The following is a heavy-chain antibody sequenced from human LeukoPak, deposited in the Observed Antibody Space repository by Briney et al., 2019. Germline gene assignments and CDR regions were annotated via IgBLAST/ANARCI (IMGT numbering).Heavy chain of an antibody. CDR1: GYTLTGYY. J-gene: IGHJ4*02. Sequence: ASVKVSCKASGYTLTGYYMHWVRQAPGQGLEWMGRINPNSGGTNYAQKFQGRVTMTRGTSISTAYMELSRLRSDDTAVYYCAFLWFGQVATDYWGQGTLVTVSS. CDR2: INPNSGGT. V-gene: IGHV1-2*06. D-gene: IGHD3-10*01. CDR3: AFLWFGQVATDY.